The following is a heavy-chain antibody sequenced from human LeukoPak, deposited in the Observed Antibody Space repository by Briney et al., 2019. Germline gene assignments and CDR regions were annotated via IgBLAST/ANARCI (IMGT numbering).Heavy chain of an antibody. CDR3: ARAPTKNYYDSSGYYLASSPYYFDY. CDR1: GGTFSSYA. J-gene: IGHJ4*02. V-gene: IGHV1-69*13. CDR2: IIPIFGTA. Sequence: SVKVSCKASGGTFSSYAISWVRQAPGQGLEWMGGIIPIFGTANYAQKFQGRVTITADESTSTAYMELSSLRSEDTAVYYCARAPTKNYYDSSGYYLASSPYYFDYWGQGTLVTVSS. D-gene: IGHD3-22*01.